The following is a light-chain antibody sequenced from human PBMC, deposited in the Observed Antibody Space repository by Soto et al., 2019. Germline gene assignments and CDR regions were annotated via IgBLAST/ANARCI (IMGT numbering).Light chain of an antibody. CDR1: QSISSW. V-gene: IGKV1-5*03. CDR2: QAS. J-gene: IGKJ1*01. Sequence: DIQRTQSPSTLSASVGERVTITCRASQSISSWLAWYQHKPGKAPKLLIYQASTLEGAVPSRFSGSGSGTEFTLTISSLQPADFATYYCQQYNSYSRTFGQGTKV. CDR3: QQYNSYSRT.